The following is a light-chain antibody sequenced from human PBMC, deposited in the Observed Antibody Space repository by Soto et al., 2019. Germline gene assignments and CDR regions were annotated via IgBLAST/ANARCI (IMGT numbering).Light chain of an antibody. CDR3: QQYNSYPRT. J-gene: IGKJ5*01. V-gene: IGKV3-20*01. CDR2: GAS. Sequence: EIVLTQSPGTLSLSPGERDTLSCRASQSVSSSYLAWYQQKPGQAPRLLIYGASSRATGIPDRFSGSGSGTEFTLTISSLQPEDFATYYCQQYNSYPRTFGQGTRLEIK. CDR1: QSVSSSY.